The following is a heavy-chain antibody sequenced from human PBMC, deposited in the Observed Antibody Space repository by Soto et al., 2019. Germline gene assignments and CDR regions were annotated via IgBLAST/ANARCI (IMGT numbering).Heavy chain of an antibody. CDR2: IIPIFGTA. Sequence: QVQLVQSGAEVKKPGSSVKVSCKASGGTFSSYAISWVRQAPGQGLEWMGGIIPIFGTANYAQKFQGRVTITADEATSTASMELSSRRSEDTAVYYCARVLLYGRVTTRSYYYYGMDVWGQGTTVTVSS. CDR3: ARVLLYGRVTTRSYYYYGMDV. D-gene: IGHD4-17*01. J-gene: IGHJ6*02. V-gene: IGHV1-69*12. CDR1: GGTFSSYA.